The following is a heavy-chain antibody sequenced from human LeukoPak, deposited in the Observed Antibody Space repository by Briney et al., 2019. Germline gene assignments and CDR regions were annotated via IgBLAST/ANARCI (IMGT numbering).Heavy chain of an antibody. CDR2: ISSSGSTI. CDR1: GFTFSDYY. D-gene: IGHD3-10*01. CDR3: ARFIITMVRGVYNWFDP. Sequence: GRSLRLSCAASGFTFSDYYMSWIRQAPGKGLEWVSYISSSGSTIYYADSVKGRFTISRDNAKNSLYLQMNSLRAEDTAVYYCARFIITMVRGVYNWFDPWGQGTLVTVSS. V-gene: IGHV3-11*04. J-gene: IGHJ5*02.